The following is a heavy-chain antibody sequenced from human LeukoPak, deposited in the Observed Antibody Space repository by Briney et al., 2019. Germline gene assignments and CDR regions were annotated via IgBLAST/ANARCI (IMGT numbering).Heavy chain of an antibody. D-gene: IGHD6-13*01. CDR1: GFTFSNYW. CDR2: ISTDGTNT. J-gene: IGHJ6*03. V-gene: IGHV3-74*01. CDR3: ARDLYSSSWHGSYYYYMDV. Sequence: GGSLRLSCAASGFTFSNYWMHWARQVPGKGLMWVSRISTDGTNTNYADSVKGRFTISRDNAKNTLYLQMNSPRAEDTAVYYCARDLYSSSWHGSYYYYMDVWGKGTTVTVSS.